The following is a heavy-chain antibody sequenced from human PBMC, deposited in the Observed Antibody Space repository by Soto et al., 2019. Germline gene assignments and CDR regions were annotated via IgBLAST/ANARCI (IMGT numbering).Heavy chain of an antibody. CDR3: GRGDGGGGGCWGGGFDY. D-gene: IGHD2-15*01. J-gene: IGHJ4*02. Sequence: QVQLVQSGAEVKKPGSSVKVSCKASGGTFSSYTISWVRQAPGQGLEWMGRIIPILGIANYAQKFPGRVTITADKSTSTGHMELSGLGSGDTAVYYCGRGDGGGGGCWGGGFDYWGQGTLVTVSS. CDR1: GGTFSSYT. CDR2: IIPILGIA. V-gene: IGHV1-69*02.